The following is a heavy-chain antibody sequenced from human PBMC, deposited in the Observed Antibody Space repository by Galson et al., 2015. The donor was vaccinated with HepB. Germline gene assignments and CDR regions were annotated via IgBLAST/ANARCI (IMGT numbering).Heavy chain of an antibody. CDR1: GYTFTSYD. CDR3: ARGKSLPMVFGVVITHYYYYYYMDV. CDR2: MNPNSGNT. V-gene: IGHV1-8*01. J-gene: IGHJ6*03. Sequence: SVKVSCKASGYTFTSYDINWVRQATGQGLEWMGWMNPNSGNTGYAQKFQGRVTMTRNTSISTAYMELSSLRSEDTAVYYCARGKSLPMVFGVVITHYYYYYYMDVWGKGTTVTVSS. D-gene: IGHD3-3*01.